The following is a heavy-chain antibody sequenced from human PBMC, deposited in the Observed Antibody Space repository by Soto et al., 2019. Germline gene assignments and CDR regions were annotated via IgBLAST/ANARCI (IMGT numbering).Heavy chain of an antibody. CDR3: ARGGREFLYYYYYTDV. CDR1: GYTFTGYY. D-gene: IGHD3-16*01. V-gene: IGHV1-2*04. Sequence: GASVKVSCKASGYTFTGYYMHWVRQAPGQGLEWMGWINPNSGGTNYAQKFQGWVTMTRDTSISTAYMELSRLRSDDTAVYYCARGGREFLYYYYYTDVWGKGTTVTVSS. CDR2: INPNSGGT. J-gene: IGHJ6*03.